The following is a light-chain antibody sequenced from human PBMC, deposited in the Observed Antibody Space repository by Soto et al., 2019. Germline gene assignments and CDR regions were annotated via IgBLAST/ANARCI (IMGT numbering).Light chain of an antibody. CDR2: DVT. V-gene: IGLV2-14*03. CDR3: SSYTTTNTVV. Sequence: QSALTQPASVSGSPGQSITISCTGTSSDIGGYNFVSWYQQHPGKAPKLMFYDVTNRPSGVSNRFSGSKSGNTASLTISGLKAEDDSVYYCSSYTTTNTVVFGGGTKVTVL. J-gene: IGLJ2*01. CDR1: SSDIGGYNF.